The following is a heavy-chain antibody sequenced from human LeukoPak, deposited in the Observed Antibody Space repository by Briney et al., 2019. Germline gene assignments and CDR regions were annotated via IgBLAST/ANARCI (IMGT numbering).Heavy chain of an antibody. Sequence: PGRSLRLSCGASGFTFSSYAMHWVRQAPGKGLEWVAVISYDGSNKYYADSVKGRLTISRDNSKNTLYLQMNSLRAEDTAVYYCARDLPYCSSTSCYRKRDYYGMDVWGQGTTVTVSS. CDR2: ISYDGSNK. J-gene: IGHJ6*02. CDR3: ARDLPYCSSTSCYRKRDYYGMDV. V-gene: IGHV3-30-3*01. CDR1: GFTFSSYA. D-gene: IGHD2-2*02.